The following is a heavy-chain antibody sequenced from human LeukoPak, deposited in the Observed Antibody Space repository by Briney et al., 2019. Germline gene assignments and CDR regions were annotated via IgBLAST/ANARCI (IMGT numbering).Heavy chain of an antibody. V-gene: IGHV3-33*01. CDR2: IWHDGTYK. Sequence: GGSLRLSCAASGFRFRDSAMHWVRQAPRKGLEWVSVIWHDGTYKYYVDSVKGRFTISRDDSKNTLYLQMNSLRAEDTAVYYCARAYCSSTRCWGYYYGMDVWGEGTTVTVSS. D-gene: IGHD2-2*01. J-gene: IGHJ6*04. CDR3: ARAYCSSTRCWGYYYGMDV. CDR1: GFRFRDSA.